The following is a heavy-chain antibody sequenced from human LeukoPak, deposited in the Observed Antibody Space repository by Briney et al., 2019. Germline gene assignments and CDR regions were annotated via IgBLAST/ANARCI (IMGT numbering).Heavy chain of an antibody. CDR2: ISAYNGNT. V-gene: IGHV1-18*01. CDR3: ARDNSPEYYDFWSGYYTGGYYYYYMDV. CDR1: GYTFTSYG. D-gene: IGHD3-3*01. Sequence: ASVKVSCKASGYTFTSYGTSWVRQAPGQGLEWMGWISAYNGNTNYAQKLQGRVTMTTDTSTSTAYMELRSLRSDDTAVYYCARDNSPEYYDFWSGYYTGGYYYYYMDVWGKGTTVTVSS. J-gene: IGHJ6*03.